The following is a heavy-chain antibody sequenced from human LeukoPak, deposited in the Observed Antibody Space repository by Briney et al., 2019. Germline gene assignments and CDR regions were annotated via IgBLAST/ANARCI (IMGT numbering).Heavy chain of an antibody. J-gene: IGHJ4*02. CDR2: IYYSEST. V-gene: IGHV4-39*07. CDR3: ARIPTVTFFDY. Sequence: SETLSLTCTVSGDSISSSNNYWGWIRQPPGKGLEWVGSIYYSESTYQNPSLKSRVTISVDTSKNQFSLKLSSVTAADTAVYYCARIPTVTFFDYWGQGTLVTVSS. CDR1: GDSISSSNNY. D-gene: IGHD4-17*01.